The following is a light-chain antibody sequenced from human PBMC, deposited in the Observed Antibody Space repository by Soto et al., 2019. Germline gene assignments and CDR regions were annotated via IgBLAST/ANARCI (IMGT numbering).Light chain of an antibody. CDR3: QQTNSFPLT. CDR2: AAS. J-gene: IGKJ4*01. V-gene: IGKV1-12*01. Sequence: DIQMTQSPSSVSASVGDRVTITCRASQDISSWFGWYQLKPGKAPTLLIYAASSLQSGVPSRFSGSGSGTDFTLTISSLQPEDFATYFCQQTNSFPLTFGGGTKVEIK. CDR1: QDISSW.